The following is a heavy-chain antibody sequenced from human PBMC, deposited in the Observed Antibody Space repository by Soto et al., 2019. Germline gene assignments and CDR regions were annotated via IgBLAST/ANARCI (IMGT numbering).Heavy chain of an antibody. J-gene: IGHJ4*02. D-gene: IGHD2-15*01. CDR1: RFPFRSYG. Sequence: AGSLRLSCEGSRFPFRSYGIQWVRQAPGKGLEWLGLIWNDGSHAYYADSVKGRFTISRDNSKNTVFLQVSNLRAEDTAVYFCARDQTDSGGYSDSWGQGTLVTVSS. CDR2: IWNDGSHA. CDR3: ARDQTDSGGYSDS. V-gene: IGHV3-33*01.